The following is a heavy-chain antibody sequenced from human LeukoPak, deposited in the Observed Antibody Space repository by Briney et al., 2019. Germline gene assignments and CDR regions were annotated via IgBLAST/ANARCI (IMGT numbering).Heavy chain of an antibody. CDR1: GYTFTSYD. V-gene: IGHV1-8*01. Sequence: GASVKVSCKASGYTFTSYDINWVRQATGQGLEWMGWMNPNSGNTGYAQKFQGRVTMTRNTSISTAYMELSSLRSEDTAVYYCARSPPYDSSSWYYYYYGMDVWGQGTTVTVSS. J-gene: IGHJ6*02. D-gene: IGHD6-13*01. CDR2: MNPNSGNT. CDR3: ARSPPYDSSSWYYYYYGMDV.